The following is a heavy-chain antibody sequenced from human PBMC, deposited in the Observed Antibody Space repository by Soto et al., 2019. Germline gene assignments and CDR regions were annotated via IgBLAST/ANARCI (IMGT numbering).Heavy chain of an antibody. CDR1: GYTFTGYY. V-gene: IGHV1-2*02. D-gene: IGHD6-19*01. CDR2: NNPNSGGT. J-gene: IGHJ6*02. Sequence: GASVKVSCKASGYTFTGYYMHWVRQAPGQGLEWMGWNNPNSGGTNYAQKFQGRVTMTRDTSISTAYMELSRLRSDDTAVYYCARDEREQWLVGGYYYYYGMDVWGQGTTVTVSS. CDR3: ARDEREQWLVGGYYYYYGMDV.